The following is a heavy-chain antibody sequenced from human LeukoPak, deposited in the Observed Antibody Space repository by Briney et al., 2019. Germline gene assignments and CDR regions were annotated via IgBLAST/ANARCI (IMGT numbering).Heavy chain of an antibody. CDR2: INHSGST. V-gene: IGHV4-34*01. D-gene: IGHD4-11*01. CDR1: GGSFSGYY. Sequence: SETLSLTCAVYGGSFSGYYWSWIRQPPGKGLEWIGEINHSGSTNYNPSLKSRVTISVDTSKNQFSLKLSSVTAADTAVYYCARDNYGANYYFDYWGQGTLVTVSS. J-gene: IGHJ4*02. CDR3: ARDNYGANYYFDY.